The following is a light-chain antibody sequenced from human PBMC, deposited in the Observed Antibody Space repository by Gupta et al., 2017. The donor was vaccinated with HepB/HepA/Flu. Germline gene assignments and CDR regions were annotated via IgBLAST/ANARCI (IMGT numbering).Light chain of an antibody. Sequence: EIVLTQSPATLSLSPGESATLSCRASQCMSNYLGWYQQKPGQPPRLLIFDASNRATGIPARFSGSGSGTDFTLTISSLEPEDFAVYYCQQRSTWPITFGQGTRLEIK. V-gene: IGKV3-11*01. CDR3: QQRSTWPIT. CDR1: QCMSNY. J-gene: IGKJ5*01. CDR2: DAS.